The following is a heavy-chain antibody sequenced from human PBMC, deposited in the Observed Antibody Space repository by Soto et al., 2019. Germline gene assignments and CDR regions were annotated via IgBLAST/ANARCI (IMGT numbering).Heavy chain of an antibody. CDR1: GYTFTGYY. D-gene: IGHD5-12*01. J-gene: IGHJ5*02. CDR2: INPNSGGT. V-gene: IGHV1-2*02. Sequence: WASVKVSCKASGYTFTGYYMHWVRQAPGQGLEWMGWINPNSGGTNYAQKFQGRVTMTRDTSISTAYMELSRLRSDDTAVYYCAREDSRGYSGYDIPAWFDPWGQGTLVTVSS. CDR3: AREDSRGYSGYDIPAWFDP.